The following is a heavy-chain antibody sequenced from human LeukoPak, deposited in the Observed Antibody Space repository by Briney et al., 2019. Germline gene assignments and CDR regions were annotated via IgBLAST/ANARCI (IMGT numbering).Heavy chain of an antibody. Sequence: SETLSLTCTVSGGSVSSDSYYWSWIRQPPGKGLEWIGYIYYSGSTNYNPSLKSRVTISVDTSKNQFSLKLSSVTAADTAVYYCARDQSRYSSGWYPWFDPWGQGTLVTVSS. CDR3: ARDQSRYSSGWYPWFDP. CDR1: GGSVSSDSYY. CDR2: IYYSGST. J-gene: IGHJ5*02. D-gene: IGHD6-19*01. V-gene: IGHV4-61*01.